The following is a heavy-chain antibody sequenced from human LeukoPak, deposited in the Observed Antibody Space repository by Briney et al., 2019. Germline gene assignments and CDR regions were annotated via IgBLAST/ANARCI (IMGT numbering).Heavy chain of an antibody. CDR3: TKAPLRSCSGAFCYPFDY. CDR2: TVGGRPDT. CDR1: GFTFSNYA. J-gene: IGHJ4*02. Sequence: GGSLRLSCAASGFTFSNYAMSWVRQTPGKGLEWVAATVGGRPDTYHAESVKGRFAVSRDDSRDTLFLQMNRLSVDDTAIYYCTKAPLRSCSGAFCYPFDYWGQGTLVTVSS. V-gene: IGHV3-23*01. D-gene: IGHD2-8*02.